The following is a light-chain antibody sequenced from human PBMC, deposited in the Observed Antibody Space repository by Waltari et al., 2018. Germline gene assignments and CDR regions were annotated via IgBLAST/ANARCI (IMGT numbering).Light chain of an antibody. CDR2: DVS. CDR1: STDVSPYDF. V-gene: IGLV2-14*01. Sequence: QSALTQPASVSGSPGQSITISCTGTSTDVSPYDFVSCYQQHPGKAPKLIIHDVSNRPSGVSSRFSGFKSGNTASLIISGLQAEDEADYYCSSYSISSTPLVFGTGTKVTVL. CDR3: SSYSISSTPLV. J-gene: IGLJ1*01.